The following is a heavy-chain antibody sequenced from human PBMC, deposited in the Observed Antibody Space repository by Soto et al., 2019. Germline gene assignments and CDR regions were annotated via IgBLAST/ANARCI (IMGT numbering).Heavy chain of an antibody. D-gene: IGHD3-16*02. CDR1: GFTVSSNY. CDR2: IYSGGST. Sequence: EVQLVESGGGLIQPGGSLRLSCAASGFTVSSNYMSWVRQAPGKGLEWVSVIYSGGSTYYADSVKGRFTISRDNSKNTLYLQMNSLRAEDTAVYYCARDSRYDYVWGSYHWVDWDQGTLVTVSS. V-gene: IGHV3-53*01. J-gene: IGHJ4*02. CDR3: ARDSRYDYVWGSYHWVD.